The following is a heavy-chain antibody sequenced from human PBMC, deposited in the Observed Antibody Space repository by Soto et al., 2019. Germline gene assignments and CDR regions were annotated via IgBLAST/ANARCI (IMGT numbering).Heavy chain of an antibody. CDR1: GFTFDDHD. CDR3: VADYFGSGRGAFDF. CDR2: VTWNSGRI. Sequence: GGSLRLSCAASGFTFDDHDMHWVRQAPGKGLEWLSGVTWNSGRITYADLVMGRFTISRDNAKSSLNLQMNSLRPEDTAFYYCVADYFGSGRGAFDFWGQGTMVTVSS. V-gene: IGHV3-9*01. J-gene: IGHJ3*01. D-gene: IGHD3-10*01.